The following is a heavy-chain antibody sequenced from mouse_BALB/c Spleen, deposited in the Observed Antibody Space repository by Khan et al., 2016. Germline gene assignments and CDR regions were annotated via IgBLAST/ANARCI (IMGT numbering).Heavy chain of an antibody. D-gene: IGHD1-1*01. CDR1: GFTFTDYY. CDR2: IRNKANGYTT. V-gene: IGHV7-3*02. Sequence: EVELVESGGGLVQPGGSLRLSCATSGFTFTDYYMSWVRQPPGKALEWLGFIRNKANGYTTEYSASVKGRFTISRDNSQSILYLQMKPLRGEDSATYYRTRVYGSRAYARDYWGQGTSVTVSS. CDR3: TRVYGSRAYARDY. J-gene: IGHJ4*01.